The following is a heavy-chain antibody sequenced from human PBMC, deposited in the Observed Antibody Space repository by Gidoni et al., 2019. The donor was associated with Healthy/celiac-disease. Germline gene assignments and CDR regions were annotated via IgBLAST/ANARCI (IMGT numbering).Heavy chain of an antibody. D-gene: IGHD3-10*01. Sequence: EVQLVESGGGLVQPGRSLRLSCTASGFTFGDYALSWFRQAPGKGLEWVGFIRSKAYGGTTEYAASVKGRFTISRDDSKSIAYLQMNSLKTEDTAVYYCTREGLWFGELFYYGMDVWGQGTTVTVSS. CDR2: IRSKAYGGTT. CDR1: GFTFGDYA. J-gene: IGHJ6*02. CDR3: TREGLWFGELFYYGMDV. V-gene: IGHV3-49*03.